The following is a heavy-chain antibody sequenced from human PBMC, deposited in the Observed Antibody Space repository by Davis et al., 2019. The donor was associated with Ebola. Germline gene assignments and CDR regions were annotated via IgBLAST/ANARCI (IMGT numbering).Heavy chain of an antibody. Sequence: PGGSLRLSCAASGFTLTTSGIHWVRQAPGKGLEWVALISSDGLIQYYTDSVKGRFTISRDRSRKTLFLQMNNLRPEDTAVYYCVKDWGSGGHYALDVWGEGTTVRVSS. CDR2: ISSDGLIQ. D-gene: IGHD6-19*01. CDR3: VKDWGSGGHYALDV. J-gene: IGHJ6*04. V-gene: IGHV3-30*18. CDR1: GFTLTTSG.